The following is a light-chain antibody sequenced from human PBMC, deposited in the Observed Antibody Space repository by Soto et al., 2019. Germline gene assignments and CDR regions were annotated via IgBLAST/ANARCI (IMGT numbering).Light chain of an antibody. CDR3: AAWDDSLNGVV. Sequence: QAVVTQPPSASGTPGQRVTISCSGRSSNIGSNTVNWYQQLPGTAPKLLIYSNNQRPSGVPDRFSGSKSGTSASLAISGLQSEDEADYYCAAWDDSLNGVVFGGGTKRTVL. J-gene: IGLJ2*01. CDR2: SNN. V-gene: IGLV1-44*01. CDR1: SSNIGSNT.